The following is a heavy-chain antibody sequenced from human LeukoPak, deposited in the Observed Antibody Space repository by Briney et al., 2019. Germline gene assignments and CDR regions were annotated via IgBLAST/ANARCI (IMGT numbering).Heavy chain of an antibody. CDR2: INHSGIT. CDR3: ARSGDYIKEGFDY. CDR1: GYSIRSGHY. D-gene: IGHD3-22*01. V-gene: IGHV4-38-2*01. J-gene: IGHJ4*02. Sequence: PSETLSLTCAVSGYSIRSGHYWGCIRQSPGKGLEWIGSINHSGITEYNPSLKSRVTLSVDTSKNQFSLQLRSVTAADRALYYCARSGDYIKEGFDYWGQGTQVTVSS.